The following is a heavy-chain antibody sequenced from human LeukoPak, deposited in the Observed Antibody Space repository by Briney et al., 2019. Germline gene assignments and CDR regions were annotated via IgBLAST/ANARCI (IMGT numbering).Heavy chain of an antibody. CDR2: MNPNSGNT. D-gene: IGHD4-17*01. CDR3: ARGRPGSYGDYGIGLYYYYGMDV. V-gene: IGHV1-8*01. Sequence: ASVKVSCKASGYTFTSYDINWVRQATGQGLEWMGWMNPNSGNTGYAQKFQGRVTMTRNTSISTAYMELSSLRSEDTPVYYCARGRPGSYGDYGIGLYYYYGMDVWGQGTTVTVSS. CDR1: GYTFTSYD. J-gene: IGHJ6*02.